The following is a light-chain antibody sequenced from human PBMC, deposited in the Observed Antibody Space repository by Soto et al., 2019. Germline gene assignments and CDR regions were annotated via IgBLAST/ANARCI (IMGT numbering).Light chain of an antibody. CDR1: SSDIGGSNY. Sequence: QSALTQPPSASGSPGQSVTISCTGTSSDIGGSNYVSWYQHHPGKAPKLLIYDVNNRPSGVPDRFSGSKSGTTASPTVSGLQPEDEADYFCCSYAGSDNFVVFGGGTQLTVL. J-gene: IGLJ2*01. V-gene: IGLV2-8*01. CDR2: DVN. CDR3: CSYAGSDNFVV.